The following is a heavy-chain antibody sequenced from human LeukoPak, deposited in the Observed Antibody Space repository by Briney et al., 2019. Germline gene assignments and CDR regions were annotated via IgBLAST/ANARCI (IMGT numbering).Heavy chain of an antibody. CDR1: GFTFSSYW. J-gene: IGHJ4*02. Sequence: GGSLRLSCAASGFTFSSYWMSWVRQAPGKGLEWVANIKQDGSEKYYVDSVKGRFTISRDNAKNSLYLQMNSLGAEDTAVYYCASARGYDFWSGSNYWGQGTLVTVSS. CDR3: ASARGYDFWSGSNY. CDR2: IKQDGSEK. V-gene: IGHV3-7*01. D-gene: IGHD3-3*01.